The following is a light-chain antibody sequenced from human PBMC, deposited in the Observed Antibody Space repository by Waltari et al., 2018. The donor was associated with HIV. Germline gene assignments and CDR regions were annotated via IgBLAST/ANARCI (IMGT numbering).Light chain of an antibody. J-gene: IGLJ7*01. V-gene: IGLV1-44*01. CDR1: SSNIGTNT. Sequence: QSVMTQPAPSPGTPRQWYTISCSGSSSNIGTNTVSCYQQLQATAPKLLIFSEDQRPSGVPDRFSGSKSGTSASLAISGLQFEDEAVYFCAVWDDSLDGQPVFGGGTLLTV. CDR3: AVWDDSLDGQPV. CDR2: SED.